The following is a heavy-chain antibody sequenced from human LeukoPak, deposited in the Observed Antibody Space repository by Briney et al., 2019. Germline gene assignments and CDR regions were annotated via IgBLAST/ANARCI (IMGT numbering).Heavy chain of an antibody. V-gene: IGHV3-23*01. CDR2: ISGSGGST. Sequence: GGSLRLSCAASGFTFSSDAMSWVRQAPGKGLEWVSAISGSGGSTYYADSVKGRFTISRGNSKNTLYLQMNSLRAEDTAVYYCAKDTAGNPLSDFDYWGQGTLVTVSS. CDR1: GFTFSSDA. J-gene: IGHJ4*02. D-gene: IGHD1-1*01. CDR3: AKDTAGNPLSDFDY.